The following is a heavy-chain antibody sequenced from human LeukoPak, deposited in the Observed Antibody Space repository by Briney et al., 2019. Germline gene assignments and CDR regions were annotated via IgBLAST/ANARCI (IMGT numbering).Heavy chain of an antibody. V-gene: IGHV3-13*01. Sequence: GGSLRLSCAASGFTFSSFDMHWVRQPTGQGLEWVSTIGTASATYYPGSVEGRFTLSRDNPKNSLYLQMNSLTAGDTAVYYCARGPPRGKYYYMDVWGKGTTVTVSS. CDR3: ARGPPRGKYYYMDV. CDR2: IGTASAT. J-gene: IGHJ6*03. D-gene: IGHD1-1*01. CDR1: GFTFSSFD.